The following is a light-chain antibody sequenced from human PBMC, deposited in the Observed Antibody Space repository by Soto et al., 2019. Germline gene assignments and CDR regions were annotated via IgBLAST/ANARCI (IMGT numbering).Light chain of an antibody. CDR2: KAS. CDR1: QTISSW. J-gene: IGKJ1*01. V-gene: IGKV1-5*03. Sequence: DIQMTQSPSTLSGSVGERVTITCRASQTISSWLAWYQQKPGKAPKRLIYKASTLKSGVPSRFSGSGSGTEFTLTISSLQPDYFATYYCQHYNSYSEAFGQGTKVEL. CDR3: QHYNSYSEA.